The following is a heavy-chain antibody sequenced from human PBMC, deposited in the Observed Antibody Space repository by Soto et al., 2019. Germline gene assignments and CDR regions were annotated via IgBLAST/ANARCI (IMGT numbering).Heavy chain of an antibody. J-gene: IGHJ6*03. Sequence: SETLSLTCTVSGSSISSSSYYWGWIRQPPGKGLEWIGSIYYSGSTYYNPSLKSRVTISVDTSKNQFSLKLSSVTAADTAVYYCATFPDVDCDPVYYYYLMDVWGKGTTVTVAS. CDR2: IYYSGST. D-gene: IGHD2-21*01. V-gene: IGHV4-39*01. CDR1: GSSISSSSYY. CDR3: ATFPDVDCDPVYYYYLMDV.